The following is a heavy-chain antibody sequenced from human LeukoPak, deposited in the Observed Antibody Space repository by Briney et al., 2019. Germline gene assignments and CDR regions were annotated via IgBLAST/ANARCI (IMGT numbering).Heavy chain of an antibody. J-gene: IGHJ4*02. CDR2: TYYRSKWYN. D-gene: IGHD1-1*01. CDR1: GDSFSSNSAA. Sequence: SQTLSLTCAISGDSFSSNSAAWNWLRQSPSRGLEWLGRTYYRSKWYNDYAVSVKSRITINPDTSKNQFSLQLNSVTPEDTAVYYCARARTTGTATFDYWGQGTLVTVSS. CDR3: ARARTTGTATFDY. V-gene: IGHV6-1*01.